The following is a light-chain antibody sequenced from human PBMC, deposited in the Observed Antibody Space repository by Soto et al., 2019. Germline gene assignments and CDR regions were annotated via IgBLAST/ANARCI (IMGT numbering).Light chain of an antibody. Sequence: QSALTQPPSASGSPGQSVTISCTGTSSDVGGYNYVSWYQQHPGKAPKLIIYDVTKRPSGVPYRFSGSKSGNTASLTVSGRQAEDEADYFCNSYEGSDNYVLFGGGTKLTVL. V-gene: IGLV2-8*01. CDR3: NSYEGSDNYVL. CDR1: SSDVGGYNY. CDR2: DVT. J-gene: IGLJ3*02.